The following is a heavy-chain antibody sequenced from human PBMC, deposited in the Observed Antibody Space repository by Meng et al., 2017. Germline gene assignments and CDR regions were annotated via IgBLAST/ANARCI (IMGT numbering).Heavy chain of an antibody. J-gene: IGHJ4*02. Sequence: QVQLVLSGSDWRRPRASVKVSCKASDYTLTSYSINWLRQAPGQGLQWMGWIDTKTGNPTYVPGFTGRLVFSLDTSVSTAYLQISGLKADDTAVYYCTRDGYSDCSRTSCFDSWGQGTLVTVSS. CDR1: DYTLTSYS. CDR3: TRDGYSDCSRTSCFDS. CDR2: IDTKTGNP. V-gene: IGHV7-4-1*02. D-gene: IGHD2-2*01.